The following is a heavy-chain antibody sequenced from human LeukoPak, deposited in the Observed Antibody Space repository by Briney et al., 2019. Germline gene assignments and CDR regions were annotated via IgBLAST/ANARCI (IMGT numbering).Heavy chain of an antibody. CDR1: GFTFSSYA. CDR2: ISYDGSNK. Sequence: PGRSLRLSCAASGFTFSSYAMHWVRQAPGKGLEWVAVISYDGSNKYYADSVKGRFTISRDNSKNTLYLQMNSLRAEDTAVYYCARPGYCGGDCPTYYYYGMDVWGQGTTVTVSS. D-gene: IGHD2-21*02. CDR3: ARPGYCGGDCPTYYYYGMDV. V-gene: IGHV3-30-3*01. J-gene: IGHJ6*02.